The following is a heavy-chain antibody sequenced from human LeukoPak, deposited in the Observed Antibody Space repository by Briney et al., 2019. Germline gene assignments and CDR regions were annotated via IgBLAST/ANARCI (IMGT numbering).Heavy chain of an antibody. CDR3: ARGLTIFGVAPDY. Sequence: GGSLRLSCAASGFTFSSYAMSWVRQAPGKGLEWVSAISGSGGSTYYADSVKGRFTISRDNAKNSLYLQMNSLRAEDTAVYYCARGLTIFGVAPDYWGQGTLVTASS. V-gene: IGHV3-23*01. CDR1: GFTFSSYA. D-gene: IGHD3-3*01. J-gene: IGHJ4*02. CDR2: ISGSGGST.